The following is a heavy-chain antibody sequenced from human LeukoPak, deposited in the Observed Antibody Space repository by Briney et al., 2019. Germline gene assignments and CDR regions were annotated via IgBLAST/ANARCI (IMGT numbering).Heavy chain of an antibody. Sequence: SETLSLTCTVSGDSTSSNYWSWIRQPPGKGLEWIGYIYYTGSTNYNPSLKSRVTISVDTSKNQFSLKLSSVTAADTAVYYCAREIKWELRNWFDPWGQGTLVTVSS. CDR1: GDSTSSNY. J-gene: IGHJ5*02. V-gene: IGHV4-59*01. D-gene: IGHD1-26*01. CDR2: IYYTGST. CDR3: AREIKWELRNWFDP.